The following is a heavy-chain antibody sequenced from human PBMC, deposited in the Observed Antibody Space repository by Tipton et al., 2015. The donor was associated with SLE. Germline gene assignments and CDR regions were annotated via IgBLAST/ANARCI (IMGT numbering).Heavy chain of an antibody. CDR3: TTDPSSWLRYGY. D-gene: IGHD6-19*01. V-gene: IGHV4-38-2*02. J-gene: IGHJ4*02. CDR2: IYHSGST. Sequence: TLSLTCAVSGYSISSGSYWGWIRQPPGKGLEWIGSIYHSGSTYYNPSLKSRVTISVDTSKNQFSLKLSSVTAADTAVYYCTTDPSSWLRYGYWGQGTLVTVSS. CDR1: GYSISSGSY.